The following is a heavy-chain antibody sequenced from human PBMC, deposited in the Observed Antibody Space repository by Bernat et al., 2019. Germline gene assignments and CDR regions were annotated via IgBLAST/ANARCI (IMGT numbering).Heavy chain of an antibody. CDR3: ARRPISPDAFDI. V-gene: IGHV1-46*01. Sequence: QVQLVQSGAEVKKPGASVKVSCKASGYTFTNYYMHWVRQAPGQGLEWMGIINPSGGSTSYAQKFQGRVTMTRDTSTSTVYMELSSLRSEDTAVYYCARRPISPDAFDIWGQGTMVTVSS. J-gene: IGHJ3*02. CDR1: GYTFTNYY. CDR2: INPSGGST.